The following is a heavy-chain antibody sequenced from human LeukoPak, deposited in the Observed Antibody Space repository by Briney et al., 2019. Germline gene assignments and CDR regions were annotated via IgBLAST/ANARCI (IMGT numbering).Heavy chain of an antibody. CDR2: INSRSSTI. CDR1: RFTFSNYG. CDR3: AREVGTPQAFDI. Sequence: TGGSLRLSCAASRFTFSNYGVNWVRQAPGKGLEWVSYINSRSSTIYYADSVRGRFTISRDNAKNSLYLQMNSLKAEDTAIYYCAREVGTPQAFDIWGQGTVVTVSS. J-gene: IGHJ3*02. V-gene: IGHV3-48*01. D-gene: IGHD1-26*01.